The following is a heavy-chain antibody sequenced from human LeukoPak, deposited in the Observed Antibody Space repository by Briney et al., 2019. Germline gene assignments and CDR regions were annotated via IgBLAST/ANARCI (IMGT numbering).Heavy chain of an antibody. CDR1: GITFSINA. Sequence: PGGSLRLSCAASGITFSINAMSWVRQAPGKGLEWVSVIGGDGVSIFYADSVKGRFTISRDNSKNTLYLQMNSLRAEDTAVYYCAKDTYLTPHEQWLVGTHYWGQGTLVTVSS. J-gene: IGHJ4*02. CDR2: IGGDGVSI. V-gene: IGHV3-23*01. CDR3: AKDTYLTPHEQWLVGTHY. D-gene: IGHD6-19*01.